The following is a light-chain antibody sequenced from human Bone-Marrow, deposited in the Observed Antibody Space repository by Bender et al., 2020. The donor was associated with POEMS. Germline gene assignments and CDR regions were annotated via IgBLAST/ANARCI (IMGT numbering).Light chain of an antibody. CDR1: STDVDVYNY. Sequence: QSALTQPASVSGSPGQSITISCTGTSTDVDVYNYVSWYQQHPGKAPKLIIYDIRNRPSGVSHRFSGSKAGSTASLTISGLQAEDEADYYCSSYTSNSPYFVFGTGTKVTVL. J-gene: IGLJ1*01. V-gene: IGLV2-14*03. CDR3: SSYTSNSPYFV. CDR2: DIR.